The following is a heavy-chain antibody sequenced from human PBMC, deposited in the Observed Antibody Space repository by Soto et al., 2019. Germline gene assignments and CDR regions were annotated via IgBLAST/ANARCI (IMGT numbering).Heavy chain of an antibody. D-gene: IGHD6-19*01. Sequence: ASVKVSCKASGYTFTSYGISWVRQAPGQGLEWMGWISAYNGNTNDAQKLQGRVTITTDTSTSTAYMELRSLRSGDTAVYYCARDAVADDYYYYGMDVWGQGTTVTVSS. V-gene: IGHV1-18*04. J-gene: IGHJ6*02. CDR2: ISAYNGNT. CDR1: GYTFTSYG. CDR3: ARDAVADDYYYYGMDV.